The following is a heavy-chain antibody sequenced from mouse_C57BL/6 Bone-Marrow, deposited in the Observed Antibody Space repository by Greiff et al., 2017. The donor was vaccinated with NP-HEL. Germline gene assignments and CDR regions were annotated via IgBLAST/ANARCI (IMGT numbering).Heavy chain of an antibody. V-gene: IGHV14-2*01. CDR3: ARDYGSFYYYAMDY. CDR2: IDPEDGET. J-gene: IGHJ4*01. CDR1: GFNIKDYY. Sequence: EVKLVESGAELVKPGASVKLSCTASGFNIKDYYMHWVKQRTEQGLEWIGRIDPEDGETKYAPKFQGKATITADPSSNTAYLQLSSLTSEDTAVYYCARDYGSFYYYAMDYWGQGTSVTVSS. D-gene: IGHD1-1*01.